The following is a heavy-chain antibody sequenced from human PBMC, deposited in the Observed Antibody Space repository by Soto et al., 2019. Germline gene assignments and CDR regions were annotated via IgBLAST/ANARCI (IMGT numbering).Heavy chain of an antibody. Sequence: SETLSLTCTVSGGSISSSSNHWGWIRQPPGKGLEWIGNIYYSGSTNYNPSLKSRVTISVDTSKNQFSLKLSSVTAADTAVYYCARERGQGELLPDPDYYYYYYMDVWGKGTTVTVSS. CDR3: ARERGQGELLPDPDYYYYYYMDV. D-gene: IGHD3-10*01. V-gene: IGHV4-39*07. CDR1: GGSISSSSNH. J-gene: IGHJ6*03. CDR2: IYYSGST.